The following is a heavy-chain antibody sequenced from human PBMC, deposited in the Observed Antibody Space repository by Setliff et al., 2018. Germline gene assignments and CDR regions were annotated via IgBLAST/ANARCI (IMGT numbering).Heavy chain of an antibody. V-gene: IGHV3-30*04. Sequence: GGSLSLSCAASGFTFSSYAMYWVRQAPGKGLEWVAVISYDGSNKYYADSVKGRFTISRDNSKNTLYLQMNSLRAEDTAVYYCARALRGYCSGGSCYNWFDPWGQGTLVTVSS. J-gene: IGHJ5*02. CDR1: GFTFSSYA. CDR3: ARALRGYCSGGSCYNWFDP. CDR2: ISYDGSNK. D-gene: IGHD2-15*01.